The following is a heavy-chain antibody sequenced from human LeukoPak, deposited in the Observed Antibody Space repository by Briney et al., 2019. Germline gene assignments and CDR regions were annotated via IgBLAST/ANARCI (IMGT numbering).Heavy chain of an antibody. CDR3: ARMNYDSSGYIDAFDY. Sequence: GGSLRLSCAASGFTFSSYSMNWVRQAPGKGLEWVSSISSSSSYIYYADSVKGRFTISRDDAKNSLYLQMNSLRAEDTAVYYCARMNYDSSGYIDAFDYWGQGTPVTVCS. V-gene: IGHV3-21*01. CDR2: ISSSSSYI. J-gene: IGHJ4*02. CDR1: GFTFSSYS. D-gene: IGHD3-22*01.